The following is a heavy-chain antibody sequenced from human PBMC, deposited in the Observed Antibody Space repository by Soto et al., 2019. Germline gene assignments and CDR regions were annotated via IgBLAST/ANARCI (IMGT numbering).Heavy chain of an antibody. Sequence: PGGSLRLSCAASGFTFSDYYMSWIRQAPGKGLGWVSYISSSGSTIYYADAVKGRFTISRDNAKNSLYLQMNSLRAEDTAVYYCARPHLRIAAAGSVDYWGQGTLVTVSS. D-gene: IGHD6-13*01. CDR2: ISSSGSTI. J-gene: IGHJ4*02. V-gene: IGHV3-11*01. CDR1: GFTFSDYY. CDR3: ARPHLRIAAAGSVDY.